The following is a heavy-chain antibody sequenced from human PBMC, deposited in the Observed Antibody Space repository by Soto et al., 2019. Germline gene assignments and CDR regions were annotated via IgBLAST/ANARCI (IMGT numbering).Heavy chain of an antibody. J-gene: IGHJ4*02. CDR1: GGSISRSNW. CDR2: IFHNGNL. CDR3: ARRKHIVGLSSASSFYFDH. Sequence: QVQLQESGPGLVQPSETLSLTCAVSGGSISRSNWWSWVRQPPGKGLEWIGEIFHNGNLNYNPSPQSRVSLSVEKSKMQFSRHVTSVTAAYTAVYFCARRKHIVGLSSASSFYFDHWGQGSLVIVSS. V-gene: IGHV4-4*02. D-gene: IGHD2-21*01.